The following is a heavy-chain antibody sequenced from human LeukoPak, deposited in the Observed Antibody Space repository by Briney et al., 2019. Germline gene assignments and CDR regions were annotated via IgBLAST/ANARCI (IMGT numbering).Heavy chain of an antibody. CDR3: ARGPLGDDSSGYGYYYYGMDV. V-gene: IGHV4-31*03. Sequence: SETLSLTCTVSGGSISSGGYYWSWIRQHPGKGLEWIGYIYYSGSTYYNPSLKSRVTISVDTSKNQFSLKLSSVTAADTAVYYCARGPLGDDSSGYGYYYYGMDVWGQGTTVTVSS. CDR1: GGSISSGGYY. D-gene: IGHD3-22*01. J-gene: IGHJ6*02. CDR2: IYYSGST.